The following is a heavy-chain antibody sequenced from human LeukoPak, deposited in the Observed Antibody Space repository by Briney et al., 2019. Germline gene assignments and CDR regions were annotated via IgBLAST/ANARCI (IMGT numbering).Heavy chain of an antibody. Sequence: PSETLSLTCTVSGALISSYYWSWVRQPPGKGLEWIGEIYHSGSTNYNPSLKSRVTISVDKSKNQFSLKLSSVTAADTAVYYCARDLFTMVRGHGNWFDPWGQGTLVTVSS. CDR1: GALISSYY. CDR2: IYHSGST. CDR3: ARDLFTMVRGHGNWFDP. V-gene: IGHV4-4*02. J-gene: IGHJ5*02. D-gene: IGHD3-10*01.